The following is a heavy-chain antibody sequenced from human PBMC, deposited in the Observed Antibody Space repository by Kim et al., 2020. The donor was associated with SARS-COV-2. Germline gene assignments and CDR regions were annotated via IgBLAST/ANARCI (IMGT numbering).Heavy chain of an antibody. CDR3: LRGIRGIAKRGLGVVTASRGPSWFDP. CDR2: MNPNSGNT. CDR1: GYTFTSYD. Sequence: ASVKVSCKAAGYTFTSYDINWVRQATGQGLEWMGWMNPNSGNTGYAQKFQGRDTITSNTYISTAYMELSSLRSEETAVYYCLRGIRGIAKRGLGVVTASRGPSWFDPWGQRALVPFS. J-gene: IGHJ5*02. V-gene: IGHV1-8*01. D-gene: IGHD2-2*01.